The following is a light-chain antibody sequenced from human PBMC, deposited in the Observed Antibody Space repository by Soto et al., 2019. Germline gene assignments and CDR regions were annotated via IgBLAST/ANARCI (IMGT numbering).Light chain of an antibody. J-gene: IGKJ4*01. CDR3: QQYNTYPLT. Sequence: DIQMTQSPSTLSASVGERVTITCRASQSITTWLAWYQQKPGKAPKLLIYKASSLEGGVPSRFSGSGSGTELNITITSLQPDDFATYYCQQYNTYPLTFGGGTTLEIK. CDR2: KAS. CDR1: QSITTW. V-gene: IGKV1-5*03.